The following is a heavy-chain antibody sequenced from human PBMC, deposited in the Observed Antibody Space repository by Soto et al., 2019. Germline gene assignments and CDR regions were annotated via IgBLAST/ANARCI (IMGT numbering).Heavy chain of an antibody. J-gene: IGHJ6*04. CDR1: GFTVISKY. CDR3: ATDDVLCDGGSCYGVRFDA. Sequence: GGSLRLSCAASGFTVISKYMSWVRQAPGKGLEWVSLIQSGGPTYYADSVKGRFSISRDTSENTLHLQMDSLRAADTAVYYCATDDVLCDGGSCYGVRFDAWGKGTPVTVSS. CDR2: IQSGGPT. V-gene: IGHV3-66*01. D-gene: IGHD2-15*01.